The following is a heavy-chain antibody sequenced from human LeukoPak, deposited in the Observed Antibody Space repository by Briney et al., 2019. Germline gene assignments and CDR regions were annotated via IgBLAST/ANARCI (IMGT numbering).Heavy chain of an antibody. D-gene: IGHD2-2*02. J-gene: IGHJ6*03. CDR1: GFTFSDYY. CDR2: ISSSGSTI. CDR3: ARDLRADIVVVPAAILHYYYYMDV. Sequence: GGSLRLSCAASGFTFSDYYMSWIRQAPGKGLEWVSYISSSGSTIYYADSVKGRFTISRDNAKNSLYLQMNSLRAEDTAVYYCARDLRADIVVVPAAILHYYYYMDVWGKGTTVTVSS. V-gene: IGHV3-11*04.